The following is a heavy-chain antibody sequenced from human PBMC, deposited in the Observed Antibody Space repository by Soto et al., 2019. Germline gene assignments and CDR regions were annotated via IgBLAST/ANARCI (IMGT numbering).Heavy chain of an antibody. CDR2: IYWDDDK. Sequence: QITLKESGPTLVKPTQTLTLTCTFSGFSLSTSGVGVGWIRQPPGKALEWLALIYWDDDKRYSPSLKSRLTITKATSKNQVVLTLTNMDPVDTATYSCAHRRGSGWYTRIMYGMDVWGQGTTVTVSS. J-gene: IGHJ6*02. CDR3: AHRRGSGWYTRIMYGMDV. D-gene: IGHD6-19*01. V-gene: IGHV2-5*02. CDR1: GFSLSTSGVG.